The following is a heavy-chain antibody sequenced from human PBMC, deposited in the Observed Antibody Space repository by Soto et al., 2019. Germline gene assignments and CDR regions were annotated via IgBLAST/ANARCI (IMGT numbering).Heavy chain of an antibody. CDR3: ARAPVDTGSNYRISD. CDR1: GFSVSSNY. J-gene: IGHJ6*02. CDR2: IYSGGST. V-gene: IGHV3-53*01. D-gene: IGHD5-18*01. Sequence: PGGSLRLPCAPSGFSVSSNYMNSVRQAPGKGLEWVSIIYSGGSTYYADSVKGRFTISRDNSKHTLFLQMHRGRAEDTVVYYCARAPVDTGSNYRISDWGQGTTVTVSS.